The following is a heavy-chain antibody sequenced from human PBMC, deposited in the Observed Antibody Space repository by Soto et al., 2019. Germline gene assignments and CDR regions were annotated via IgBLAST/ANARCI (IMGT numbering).Heavy chain of an antibody. V-gene: IGHV3-33*01. J-gene: IGHJ3*02. CDR1: GFTFSNYG. Sequence: LRLSCAASGFTFSNYGMHWVRQALGKGLEWVALIWFDGSNENYADSVKGRFTISRDNFKNTLYLQMNSLRAEDTAVYYCARPRTTVVTPLDAFDIWGQGTMVTVSS. CDR2: IWFDGSNE. D-gene: IGHD4-17*01. CDR3: ARPRTTVVTPLDAFDI.